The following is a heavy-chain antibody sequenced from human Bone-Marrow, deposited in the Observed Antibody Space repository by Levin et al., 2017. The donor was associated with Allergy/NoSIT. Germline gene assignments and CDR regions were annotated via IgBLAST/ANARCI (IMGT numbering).Heavy chain of an antibody. CDR1: AFTFSSHG. J-gene: IGHJ4*02. CDR3: ARPRYNYGPPFDY. V-gene: IGHV3-30*03. D-gene: IGHD5-18*01. Sequence: GGSLRLSCAASAFTFSSHGMHWVRQAPGKGLEWMTGITFDGSNEYYADSVKGRFTISRDNSNNTLYLQMNSLRAEDTAVYYCARPRYNYGPPFDYWGQGTLVTVSS. CDR2: ITFDGSNE.